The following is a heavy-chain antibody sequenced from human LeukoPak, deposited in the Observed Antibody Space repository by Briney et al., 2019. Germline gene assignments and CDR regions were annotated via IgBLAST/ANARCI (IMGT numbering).Heavy chain of an antibody. D-gene: IGHD4-17*01. V-gene: IGHV3-74*01. CDR1: GFTFSTYW. J-gene: IGHJ3*02. CDR2: INSDGSST. CDR3: AKDRYGDYGPFDN. Sequence: PGWSLRLSCAASGFTFSTYWMHWVRQAPGKGLVWVSRINSDGSSTSYADSVKGRFTISRDNSKNTLSLQMNSVRPDDTAVYYCAKDRYGDYGPFDNWGQGTMVTVSS.